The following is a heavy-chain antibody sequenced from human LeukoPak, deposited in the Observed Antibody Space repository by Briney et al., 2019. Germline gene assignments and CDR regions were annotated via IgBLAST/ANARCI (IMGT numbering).Heavy chain of an antibody. CDR3: AKEEGLYSNSPMGGY. V-gene: IGHV3-23*01. Sequence: ETLSLTCTVSGGSISSSSYYWGWVRQAPGKGLEWVSAISGSGGSTYYADSVKGRFTISRDNSKNTLYLQMNSLRAEDTAVYYCAKEEGLYSNSPMGGYWGQGTLVTVSS. D-gene: IGHD6-13*01. J-gene: IGHJ4*02. CDR1: GGSISSSSYY. CDR2: ISGSGGST.